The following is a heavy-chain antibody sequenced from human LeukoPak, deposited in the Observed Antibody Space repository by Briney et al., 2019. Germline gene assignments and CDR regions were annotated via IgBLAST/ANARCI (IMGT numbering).Heavy chain of an antibody. Sequence: GGSLRLSRAASGFTVSSNYMSWVRQAPGKGLEWVSVIYSGGRTYYADSVKGRFTISRDNSKNTLYLQMNSLRAEDTAVYYCARGSELDFFDYWGQGTLVTVSS. CDR1: GFTVSSNY. J-gene: IGHJ4*02. CDR3: ARGSELDFFDY. CDR2: IYSGGRT. D-gene: IGHD3-10*01. V-gene: IGHV3-53*01.